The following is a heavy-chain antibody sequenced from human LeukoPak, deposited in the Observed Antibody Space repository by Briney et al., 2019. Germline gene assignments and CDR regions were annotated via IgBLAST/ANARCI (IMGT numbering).Heavy chain of an antibody. D-gene: IGHD3-3*01. CDR1: GDSINSNY. CDR2: IYCGGST. J-gene: IGHJ6*03. CDR3: ATIGFWSGPIPTYYMDV. V-gene: IGHV4-59*01. Sequence: SETLSLTCSVSGDSINSNYWSWMRQPPGKGLEWIGYIYCGGSTNYNPSLKSRVSMSVDTSKNQFSLNLSSVTAADTAVYYCATIGFWSGPIPTYYMDVWGKGTTVTVSS.